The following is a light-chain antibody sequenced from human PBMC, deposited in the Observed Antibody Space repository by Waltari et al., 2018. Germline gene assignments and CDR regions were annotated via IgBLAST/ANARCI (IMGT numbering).Light chain of an antibody. CDR3: QTGGHGTWV. J-gene: IGLJ3*02. CDR1: SGHSSNV. Sequence: QLVLTQSPSASASLGASVKLTCTLSSGHSSNVIAWLQQQPETGPRYLMKVNSDGSHSKGDKIPDRVSGSSSGTEHYLTISSRQSEDEADYYCQTGGHGTWVFGGGTKLTVL. V-gene: IGLV4-69*01. CDR2: VNSDGSH.